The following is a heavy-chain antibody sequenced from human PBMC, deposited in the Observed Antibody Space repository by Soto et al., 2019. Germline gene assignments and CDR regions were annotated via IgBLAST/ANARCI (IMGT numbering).Heavy chain of an antibody. CDR2: INPNDDTK. J-gene: IGHJ3*01. V-gene: IGHV1-46*01. CDR1: GYTFPTYY. CDR3: VRAVGWQLDAFDV. Sequence: QVQLVQSGAEVKKPGASMKVSCAASGYTFPTYYIYWVRQAPGQGLEWMGVINPNDDTKAYAPKFQGTVTMTRDTSTSTVYMHLNNLRSDDTAVFYCVRAVGWQLDAFDVWGQGTMVTVSS. D-gene: IGHD6-13*01.